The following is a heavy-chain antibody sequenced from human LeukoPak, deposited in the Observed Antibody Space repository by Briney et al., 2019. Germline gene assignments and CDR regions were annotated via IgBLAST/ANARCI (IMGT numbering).Heavy chain of an antibody. V-gene: IGHV3-23*01. CDR2: ISGSGSST. Sequence: GGSLRLSCAASGFTFSSYAMSWVRQAPGKGLEWVSAISGSGSSTYYADSVKGRFTISRDNSKNTLYLQMNSLRAEDTAVYYCAKDQMALRAFDIWGQGTMVTVSS. CDR3: AKDQMALRAFDI. J-gene: IGHJ3*02. CDR1: GFTFSSYA. D-gene: IGHD5-24*01.